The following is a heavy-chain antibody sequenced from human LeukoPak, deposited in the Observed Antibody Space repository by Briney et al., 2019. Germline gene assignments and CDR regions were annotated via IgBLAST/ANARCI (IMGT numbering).Heavy chain of an antibody. CDR1: GGSFSGYY. V-gene: IGHV4-34*01. Sequence: PSETLSLTCAVYGGSFSGYYWSWIRQSPDKGLEWIGKINHSGDTEYNPSLKSRVTISVDTSKNQFSLNLTSVTAADTAVYYCARGQLYYYYMDVWGKGTTVTVSS. D-gene: IGHD6-13*01. J-gene: IGHJ6*03. CDR3: ARGQLYYYYMDV. CDR2: INHSGDT.